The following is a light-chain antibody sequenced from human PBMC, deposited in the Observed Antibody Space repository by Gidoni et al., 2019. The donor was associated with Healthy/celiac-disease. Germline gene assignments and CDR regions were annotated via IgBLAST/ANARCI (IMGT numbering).Light chain of an antibody. CDR2: LGS. CDR1: QSLLHSNGYNY. V-gene: IGKV2-28*01. Sequence: DIVVTQSPLPLLVTPGEPASISCRSSQSLLHSNGYNYLDWYLQKPGQSPQLLIYLGSNRASGVPDRFSGSGSGTDFTLKISRVEAEDVGVYYCMQALQTRLTFGGXTKVEIK. J-gene: IGKJ4*01. CDR3: MQALQTRLT.